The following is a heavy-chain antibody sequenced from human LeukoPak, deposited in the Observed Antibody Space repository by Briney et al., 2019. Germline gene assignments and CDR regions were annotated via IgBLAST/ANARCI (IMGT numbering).Heavy chain of an antibody. V-gene: IGHV5-51*01. CDR3: ARRYYGSGSYSDGFDY. J-gene: IGHJ4*02. Sequence: GESLKISCRGSGYSFTNYWVGWGRQMPGKGLEWMGIIYPGDSDTRYSPSFQGQVSISVDKSISTAYLQWSSLKASDTAMYYCARRYYGSGSYSDGFDYWGQGTLVTVSS. D-gene: IGHD3-10*01. CDR2: IYPGDSDT. CDR1: GYSFTNYW.